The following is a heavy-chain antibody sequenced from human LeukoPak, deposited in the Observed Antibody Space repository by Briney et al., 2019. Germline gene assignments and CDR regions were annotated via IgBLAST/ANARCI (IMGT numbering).Heavy chain of an antibody. D-gene: IGHD3-22*01. CDR2: INSDGSST. V-gene: IGHV3-74*01. CDR3: AGGHYYPDY. Sequence: PGGSLRPSCAASGFTFSSYWMHWVRQAPGKGLVWVSRINSDGSSTSYADSVKGRFTISRGNAKNTLYLQMNSLRAEDTAVYYCAGGHYYPDYWGQGTLVTVSS. CDR1: GFTFSSYW. J-gene: IGHJ4*02.